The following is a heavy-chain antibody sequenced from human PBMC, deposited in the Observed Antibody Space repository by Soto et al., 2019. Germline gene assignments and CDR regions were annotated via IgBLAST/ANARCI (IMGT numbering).Heavy chain of an antibody. CDR3: VSVSGSYYYDY. CDR2: TRNKANSYTT. D-gene: IGHD3-10*01. CDR1: GFTFSDHY. J-gene: IGHJ4*02. Sequence: PGGSLRLSCAASGFTFSDHYMDWVRQAPGKGLECVGRTRNKANSYTTEYAASVKGRFTISRDDSKNSLYLQMNSLKTEDTALYYCVSVSGSYYYDYWGQGTLVTVYS. V-gene: IGHV3-72*01.